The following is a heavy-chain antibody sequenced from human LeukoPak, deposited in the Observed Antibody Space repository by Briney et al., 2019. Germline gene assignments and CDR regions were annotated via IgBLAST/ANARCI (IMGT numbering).Heavy chain of an antibody. Sequence: GGSLRLSCAASGFTFNNYGMHWVRQAPGKGLEWVAFVRSDGVDKYYADSVKGRFTISRDNSKNTLFLQMNSLRAEDTAVYFCAKRSGESFFDCWGQGTLVTVSS. V-gene: IGHV3-30*02. CDR2: VRSDGVDK. D-gene: IGHD4-17*01. J-gene: IGHJ4*02. CDR3: AKRSGESFFDC. CDR1: GFTFNNYG.